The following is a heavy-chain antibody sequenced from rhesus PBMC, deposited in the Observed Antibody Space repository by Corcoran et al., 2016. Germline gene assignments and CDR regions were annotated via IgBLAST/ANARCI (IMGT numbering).Heavy chain of an antibody. V-gene: IGHV3-153*01. Sequence: EVQLVESGGGLVPPGGSLRLSCAAAGFTFSDFAIDLVRQAPGKGREWVGFIRSKAYGGTAEYAASVKGRFTISRDDSKNTAYLQMSSLKTEDTAVYYCTRHYSGSYYFGLDSWGQGVVVTVSS. CDR3: TRHYSGSYYFGLDS. CDR1: GFTFSDFA. J-gene: IGHJ6*01. D-gene: IGHD3-16*01. CDR2: IRSKAYGGTA.